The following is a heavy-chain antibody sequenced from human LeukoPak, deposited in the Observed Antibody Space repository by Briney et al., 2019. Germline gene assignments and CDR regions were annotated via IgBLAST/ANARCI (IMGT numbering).Heavy chain of an antibody. D-gene: IGHD4-17*01. CDR3: AREDRPTDDAFDI. CDR2: IKQDGSEK. CDR1: GFTFSSYW. Sequence: PGGSLRLSCAASGFTFSSYWMSWVRQAPGKGLEWVANIKQDGSEKHYVDSVKGRFTISRDNAKNSLYLQMNSLRAEDTAVYYCAREDRPTDDAFDIGGQGTMVTVSS. V-gene: IGHV3-7*01. J-gene: IGHJ3*02.